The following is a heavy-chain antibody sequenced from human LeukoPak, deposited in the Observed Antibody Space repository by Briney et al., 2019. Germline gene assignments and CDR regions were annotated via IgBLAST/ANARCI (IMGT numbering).Heavy chain of an antibody. CDR1: GFTFSSYA. Sequence: GGSLRLSCAASGFTFSSYAMHWVRQAPGKGLEWVAVISYDGSNKYYADSVKGRFTISRDNSKNTLYLQMNSLRAEDTAVYYCARERGRGRDSPWFDYWGQGTLVTVSS. CDR3: ARERGRGRDSPWFDY. V-gene: IGHV3-30*04. D-gene: IGHD1-26*01. J-gene: IGHJ4*02. CDR2: ISYDGSNK.